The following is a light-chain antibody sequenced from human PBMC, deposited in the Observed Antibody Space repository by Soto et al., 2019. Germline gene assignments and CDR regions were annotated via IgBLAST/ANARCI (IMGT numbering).Light chain of an antibody. J-gene: IGKJ3*01. V-gene: IGKV3-20*01. Sequence: EIVLTQSPGTLSLSPGERATPSCRASQSVSSNYLAWYQQKPGQAPRLLIYGASSRATGIPDRFSGSGSGTDFTLTISRLEPEDFAVYHCHQYGSSPFAFGPGTKVDIK. CDR2: GAS. CDR1: QSVSSNY. CDR3: HQYGSSPFA.